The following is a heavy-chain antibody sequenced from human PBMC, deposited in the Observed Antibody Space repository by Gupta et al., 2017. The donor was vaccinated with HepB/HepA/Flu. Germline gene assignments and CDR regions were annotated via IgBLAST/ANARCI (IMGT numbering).Heavy chain of an antibody. J-gene: IGHJ4*02. CDR2: IGIADDT. V-gene: IGHV3-13*01. Sequence: VQLVESGGGLVQPGGSLRLSCAASGFAISRYDMHWVRQPKGKGLEWVSVIGIADDTYYPDSVKGRFTISREDAKNSLYLQRNSLGAGDTAVYYCARASEGSWIDYWGQGTLVTVSS. CDR1: GFAISRYD. D-gene: IGHD5-12*01. CDR3: ARASEGSWIDY.